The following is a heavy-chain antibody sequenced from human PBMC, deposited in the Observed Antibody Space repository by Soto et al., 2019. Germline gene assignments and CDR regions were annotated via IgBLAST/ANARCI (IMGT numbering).Heavy chain of an antibody. V-gene: IGHV4-31*03. CDR3: ARRGFSYGGGYFDL. D-gene: IGHD5-18*01. Sequence: QVQLQESGPGLVKPSQTLSLTCTVSGGSINIGGFYWSWVRQHPGKGLEWIGYIYHSGSTYYNPSIKSRVTISEDTSKNQFSLKLSSVTAADTAVYYCARRGFSYGGGYFDLWGRGTLVTVSS. J-gene: IGHJ2*01. CDR2: IYHSGST. CDR1: GGSINIGGFY.